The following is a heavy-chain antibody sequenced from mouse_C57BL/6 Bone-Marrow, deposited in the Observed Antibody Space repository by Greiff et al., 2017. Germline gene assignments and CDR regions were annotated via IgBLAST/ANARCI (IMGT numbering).Heavy chain of an antibody. J-gene: IGHJ4*01. V-gene: IGHV2-9-1*01. CDR1: GFSLTSYA. CDR2: IWTGGGT. D-gene: IGHD2-4*01. Sequence: QVQLQQSGPGLVAPSQSLSITCTVSGFSLTSYAISWVRQPPGKGLEWLGVIWTGGGTNYNSALKSRLSISKDNSKSQVFLKMNSLQTDDTARYYWARKRSYDYDGRYYYAMDYWGQGTSVTVSS. CDR3: ARKRSYDYDGRYYYAMDY.